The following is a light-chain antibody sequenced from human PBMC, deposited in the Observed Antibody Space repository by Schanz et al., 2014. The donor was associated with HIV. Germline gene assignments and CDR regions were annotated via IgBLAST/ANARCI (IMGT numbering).Light chain of an antibody. CDR3: CSFAGTIWV. CDR2: EVS. J-gene: IGLJ3*02. Sequence: QSALTQPASVSGSPGQSITISCTGTSSDVGGYNYVSWYQQHPGKAPKLMIYEVSKRPSGVPDRFSGSKSGNTASLTISGLQAEDEADYFCCSFAGTIWVFGGGTKVTVL. CDR1: SSDVGGYNY. V-gene: IGLV2-14*01.